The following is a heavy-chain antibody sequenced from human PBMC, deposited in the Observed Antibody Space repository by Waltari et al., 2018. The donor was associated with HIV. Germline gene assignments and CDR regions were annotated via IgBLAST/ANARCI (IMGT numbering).Heavy chain of an antibody. CDR1: VGSISSSSSY. Sequence: QLQLQESASGLVKPSETLSLTCTVSVGSISSSSSYWGWIRQPPGKGLEWIGNIYYSGSTYYNPSLKSRVTISVDTSKNQFSLKLSSVTAADTAVYYCARFHYYGSGSYYYYFDYWGQGTLVTVSS. J-gene: IGHJ4*02. V-gene: IGHV4-39*01. CDR2: IYYSGST. CDR3: ARFHYYGSGSYYYYFDY. D-gene: IGHD3-10*01.